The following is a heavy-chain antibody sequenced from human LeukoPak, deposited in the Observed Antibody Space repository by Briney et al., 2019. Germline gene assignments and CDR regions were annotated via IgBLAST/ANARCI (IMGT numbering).Heavy chain of an antibody. CDR3: ARAKLERRHRMNAFDI. V-gene: IGHV4-31*03. J-gene: IGHJ3*02. D-gene: IGHD1-1*01. CDR2: IYYSGST. Sequence: SETLSLTCTVSGGSISSGGYYWSWIRQHPGKGLEWIGYIYYSGSTNYNPSLKSRVTISVDTSKNQFSLKLSSVTAADTAVYYCARAKLERRHRMNAFDIWGQGTMVTVSS. CDR1: GGSISSGGYY.